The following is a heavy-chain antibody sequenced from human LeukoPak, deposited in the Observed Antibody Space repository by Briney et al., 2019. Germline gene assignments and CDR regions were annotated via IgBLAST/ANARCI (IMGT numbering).Heavy chain of an antibody. V-gene: IGHV3-7*01. J-gene: IGHJ3*02. CDR3: ARWVDYDILTGYYLVINAFDI. Sequence: GGSLRLSCAASGFTFSSYWMSWVRQAPWKGLDWVANIKQDGSEKYYVDSVKGRFTIYRDNAKNSLYLQMNSLRAEDTAVYYCARWVDYDILTGYYLVINAFDIWGQGTMVTVS. CDR2: IKQDGSEK. CDR1: GFTFSSYW. D-gene: IGHD3-9*01.